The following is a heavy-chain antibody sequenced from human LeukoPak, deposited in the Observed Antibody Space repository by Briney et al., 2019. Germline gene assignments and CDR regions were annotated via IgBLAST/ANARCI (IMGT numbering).Heavy chain of an antibody. CDR2: ISSSSSTI. V-gene: IGHV3-48*01. CDR1: RITFNSYS. J-gene: IGHJ6*04. Sequence: GGSLRLSCAASRITFNSYSMNWVRQAPGKGLEWVSYISSSSSTIYYADSVKGRFTISRDNAKNSLYLQMNSLRAEDTAVYYCAREEMAASSGIRSDVWGKGTTVTVSS. D-gene: IGHD6-13*01. CDR3: AREEMAASSGIRSDV.